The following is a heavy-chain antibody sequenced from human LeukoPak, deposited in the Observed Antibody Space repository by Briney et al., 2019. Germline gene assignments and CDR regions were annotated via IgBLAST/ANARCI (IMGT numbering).Heavy chain of an antibody. D-gene: IGHD1-26*01. CDR3: ARTQSGSYYVFDY. CDR2: IYYSGST. V-gene: IGHV4-28*01. CDR1: GYSISSSNW. J-gene: IGHJ4*02. Sequence: SETLSLTCAVSGYSISSSNWWGCIRQPPGKGLEWIGYIYYSGSTYYNPSLKSRVTMSVDTSKNQFSLKLSSVTAVDTAVYYCARTQSGSYYVFDYWGQGTLVTGSS.